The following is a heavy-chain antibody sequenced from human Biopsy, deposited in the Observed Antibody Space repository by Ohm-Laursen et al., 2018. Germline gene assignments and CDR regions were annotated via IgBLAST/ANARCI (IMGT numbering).Heavy chain of an antibody. CDR3: ARLNSGTYDASDL. CDR2: IYGGGSPV. J-gene: IGHJ3*01. CDR1: GFAFNLYE. Sequence: SLRLSCAASGFAFNLYEMSWVRQAPGTGMEWISYIYGGGSPVSYADSVKGRLTISRDNAQNSLYLHMNSLRAEDTAVYYCARLNSGTYDASDLWGQGTMVIVSS. V-gene: IGHV3-48*03. D-gene: IGHD1-26*01.